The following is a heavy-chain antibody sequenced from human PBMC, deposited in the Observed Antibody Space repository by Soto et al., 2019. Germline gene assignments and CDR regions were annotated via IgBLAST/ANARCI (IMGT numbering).Heavy chain of an antibody. Sequence: PSETLSLTCSVSGGSISNDYWSWIRQPPGKGLEWIGYVHYSGNTNYNPSLKSRVTTSVDTSKKQFSLNLSSVTAADTAVYYCARGAGDHRTPFDYWGQGTLVTVSS. J-gene: IGHJ4*02. V-gene: IGHV4-59*01. CDR2: VHYSGNT. D-gene: IGHD3-10*01. CDR1: GGSISNDY. CDR3: ARGAGDHRTPFDY.